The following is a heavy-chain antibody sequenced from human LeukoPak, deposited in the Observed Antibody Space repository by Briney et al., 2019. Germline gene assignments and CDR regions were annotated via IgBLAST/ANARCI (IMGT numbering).Heavy chain of an antibody. CDR2: IWYDGSNK. D-gene: IGHD3-22*01. J-gene: IGHJ3*02. Sequence: PGRSLRLSCAASGFTFSSYGMHWVRQAPGKGLEWVAVIWYDGSNKYYADSVKGRFTISRDNAKNSLDLVMNSLRADDSAVYFCAREPYYDSRGSGFEPRHSDAFDIWGQGTMVTVSS. CDR3: AREPYYDSRGSGFEPRHSDAFDI. V-gene: IGHV3-33*01. CDR1: GFTFSSYG.